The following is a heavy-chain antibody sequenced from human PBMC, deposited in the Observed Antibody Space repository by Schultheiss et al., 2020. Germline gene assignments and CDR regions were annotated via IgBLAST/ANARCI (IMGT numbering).Heavy chain of an antibody. J-gene: IGHJ6*02. CDR1: GGSISSGSYY. CDR3: ARGEYSSGWYGGGYYYYGMDV. CDR2: IYTSGST. V-gene: IGHV4-61*02. Sequence: TLSLTCTVSGGSISSGSYYWSWIRQPAGKGLEWIGRIYTSGSTNYNPSLKSRVTISVDTSKNQFSLKLSSVTAADTAVYYCARGEYSSGWYGGGYYYYGMDVWGQGTTVTVSS. D-gene: IGHD6-19*01.